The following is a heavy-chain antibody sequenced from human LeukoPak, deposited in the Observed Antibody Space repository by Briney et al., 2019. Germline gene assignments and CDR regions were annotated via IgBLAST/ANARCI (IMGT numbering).Heavy chain of an antibody. CDR1: GFTFSSYA. V-gene: IGHV3-23*01. D-gene: IGHD6-19*01. Sequence: GGSLRLSCAASGFTFSSYAMSWVRQAPGKGLEWVSAISGSGGSTYYADSVKGRFTISRDNSKNTLYLQMNSLRAEDTAVYYCGKDRGRKAVAGRGGYYFDYWGQGTLVTVSS. CDR2: ISGSGGST. J-gene: IGHJ4*02. CDR3: GKDRGRKAVAGRGGYYFDY.